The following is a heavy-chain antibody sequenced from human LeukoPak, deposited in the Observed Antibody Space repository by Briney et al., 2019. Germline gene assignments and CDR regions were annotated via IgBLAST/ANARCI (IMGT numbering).Heavy chain of an antibody. J-gene: IGHJ4*02. CDR1: GFTFSNYG. V-gene: IGHV3-30*02. CDR3: AKGVDCGFDC. D-gene: IGHD2-21*02. CDR2: IRYDGSNK. Sequence: GGSLRLSCAASGFTFSNYGIHWARQAPGKGLEWVAFIRYDGSNKYYADSVKGRFTISRDNSKNTLYLQMNSLRAEDTAVYYCAKGVDCGFDCWGQGTLVTVSS.